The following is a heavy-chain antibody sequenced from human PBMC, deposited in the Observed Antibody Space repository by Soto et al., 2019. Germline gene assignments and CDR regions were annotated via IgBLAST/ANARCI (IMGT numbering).Heavy chain of an antibody. CDR2: IWYDGSNK. CDR3: ATGRVRFGELSPFYGMDV. Sequence: GGSLRLSCAASGFTFSSYGMHWVRQAPGKGLEWVAVIWYDGSNKYYADSVKGRFTISRDNSKNTLYLQMNSLRAEDTAVYYCATGRVRFGELSPFYGMDVWGQGTTVTVSS. D-gene: IGHD3-10*01. V-gene: IGHV3-33*01. CDR1: GFTFSSYG. J-gene: IGHJ6*02.